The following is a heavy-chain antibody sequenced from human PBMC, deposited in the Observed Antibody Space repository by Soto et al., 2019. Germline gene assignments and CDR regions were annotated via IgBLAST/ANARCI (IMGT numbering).Heavy chain of an antibody. V-gene: IGHV3-21*01. D-gene: IGHD4-4*01. Sequence: EGSLRLSCAASGFTFSSYSMNWVRQAPGKGLELVSSISSSSSYIYYAYSVKGRFTISRDNAKHSLYLQMNSLRAEDTAVYYCASLDYSSSMCGMDVSGQGTTVTVSS. CDR1: GFTFSSYS. CDR3: ASLDYSSSMCGMDV. J-gene: IGHJ6*02. CDR2: ISSSSSYI.